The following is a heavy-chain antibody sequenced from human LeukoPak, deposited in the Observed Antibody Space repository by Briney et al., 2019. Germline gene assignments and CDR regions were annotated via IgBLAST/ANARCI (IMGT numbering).Heavy chain of an antibody. Sequence: PGGSLRLSCVASGFTFSSYGMHWVRQAPGKGLEWVGVISYEGSKKHYADSVKGRFTFSRDNSQKTLYLQMNSLRGEDTAVYYCAKGEEWSISWYYFDSWGQGALVTVSS. CDR3: AKGEEWSISWYYFDS. CDR2: ISYEGSKK. V-gene: IGHV3-30*18. J-gene: IGHJ4*02. D-gene: IGHD3-3*01. CDR1: GFTFSSYG.